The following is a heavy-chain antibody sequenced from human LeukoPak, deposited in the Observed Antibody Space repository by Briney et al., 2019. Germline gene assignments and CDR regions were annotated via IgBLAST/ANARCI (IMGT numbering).Heavy chain of an antibody. D-gene: IGHD2-15*01. CDR2: TSGSGGST. J-gene: IGHJ4*02. Sequence: GGSLRLSCAASGFTFSSYAMSWVRQAPGKGLEWVSVTSGSGGSTYNADSVKGRFTISRDNSKNTLYLQMKSLRADDTAVYYCAKAPGYCSGGTCYDDWGQGSLVTVSS. V-gene: IGHV3-23*01. CDR3: AKAPGYCSGGTCYDD. CDR1: GFTFSSYA.